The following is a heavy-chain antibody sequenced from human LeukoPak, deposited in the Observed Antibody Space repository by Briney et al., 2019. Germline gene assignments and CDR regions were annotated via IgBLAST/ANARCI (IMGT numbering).Heavy chain of an antibody. CDR1: GGTFSSYA. CDR2: IIPIFGTA. D-gene: IGHD3-22*01. V-gene: IGHV1-69*06. J-gene: IGHJ4*02. CDR3: AVRPYDYDSSGYLFDY. Sequence: GASVKVSCKASGGTFSSYAISWVRQAPGQGLEWMGGIIPIFGTANYAQKFQGRVTITADKSTSTAYMELSSLRSEDTAVYYCAVRPYDYDSSGYLFDYWGQGTLVTVSS.